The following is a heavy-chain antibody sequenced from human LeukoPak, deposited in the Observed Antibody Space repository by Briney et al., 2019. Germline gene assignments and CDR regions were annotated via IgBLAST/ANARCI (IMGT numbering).Heavy chain of an antibody. CDR1: GFTLSSYA. Sequence: GGSLRLSCAASGFTLSSYAMSWVRQAPGKGLEWVSAISGSGGSTYYADSVKGRFTISRDNSKNTLYLQMNSLRAEDTAVYYCAKDGSGSYYFDYWGQGTLVTVSS. J-gene: IGHJ4*02. V-gene: IGHV3-23*01. D-gene: IGHD1-26*01. CDR2: ISGSGGST. CDR3: AKDGSGSYYFDY.